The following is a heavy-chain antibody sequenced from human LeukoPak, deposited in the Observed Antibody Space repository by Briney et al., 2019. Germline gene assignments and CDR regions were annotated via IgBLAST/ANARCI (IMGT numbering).Heavy chain of an antibody. D-gene: IGHD6-19*01. CDR3: ARESEGGWVDY. V-gene: IGHV3-48*03. CDR1: GFTFSSYE. Sequence: GGSLRLSCAASGFTFSSYEMNWVRQAPGKGLEWVSYISSSGSTIYYADSVKGRFTISRDNAKNSLYLQVNGLRAEDTAVYYCARESEGGWVDYWGQGTLVTVSS. CDR2: ISSSGSTI. J-gene: IGHJ4*02.